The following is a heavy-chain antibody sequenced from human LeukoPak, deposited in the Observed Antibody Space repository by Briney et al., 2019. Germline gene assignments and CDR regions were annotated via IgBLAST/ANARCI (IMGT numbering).Heavy chain of an antibody. CDR1: GFMFSSYW. V-gene: IGHV3-7*01. CDR3: VRVAYYDILTGSDYYMGV. D-gene: IGHD3-9*01. J-gene: IGHJ6*03. Sequence: GGSLRLSCAASGFMFSSYWMSWVRQAPGRGLEWVANIKEDGSEIYYVDSVKGRFTISRDNAKNSLYLQMTSLSGEDTAVYYCVRVAYYDILTGSDYYMGVWGKGTTVTVSS. CDR2: IKEDGSEI.